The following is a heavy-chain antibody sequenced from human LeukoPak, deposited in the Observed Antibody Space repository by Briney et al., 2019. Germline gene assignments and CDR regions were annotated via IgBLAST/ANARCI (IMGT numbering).Heavy chain of an antibody. J-gene: IGHJ5*02. Sequence: SETLSLTCGVYGGSFSGYYWSWIRQPPGKGLEWVGEISQTGSGRTNYNPSLKSRVTISADTSKNQFALELTSVTAADTAMHYCARVPLYWEDPFDLWGQGTLVTVSS. V-gene: IGHV4-34*01. CDR3: ARVPLYWEDPFDL. D-gene: IGHD2-8*02. CDR2: ISQTGSGRT. CDR1: GGSFSGYY.